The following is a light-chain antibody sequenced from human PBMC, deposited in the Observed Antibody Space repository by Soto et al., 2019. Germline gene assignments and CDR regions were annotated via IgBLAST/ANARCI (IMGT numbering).Light chain of an antibody. CDR2: EVS. V-gene: IGLV2-14*01. CDR1: SSDVGGYNY. CDR3: SSYTSTSSPLV. J-gene: IGLJ2*01. Sequence: QSALTQPASVSGSPGQSISISCTGTSSDVGGYNYVSWYQHHPGKGPKLMIYEVSNRPSGVSNRFSGSKSGNTASLTISGLQAEDEADYYCSSYTSTSSPLVFGGGTKLTVL.